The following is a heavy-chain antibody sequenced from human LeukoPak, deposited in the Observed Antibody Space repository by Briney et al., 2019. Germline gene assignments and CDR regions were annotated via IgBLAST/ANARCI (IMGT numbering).Heavy chain of an antibody. D-gene: IGHD3-22*01. J-gene: IGHJ2*01. CDR1: GFSFSSYD. Sequence: GGSLRLSCAASGFSFSSYDMHWVRQVPGGGLEWVSCIGNGADTHYAASVKGRSTISRENAKNSFFLQMNSLRAGDTAVYFCARGFDYYDSSAYYRNYYFDLWGRGTLVTVSS. V-gene: IGHV3-13*01. CDR2: IGNGADT. CDR3: ARGFDYYDSSAYYRNYYFDL.